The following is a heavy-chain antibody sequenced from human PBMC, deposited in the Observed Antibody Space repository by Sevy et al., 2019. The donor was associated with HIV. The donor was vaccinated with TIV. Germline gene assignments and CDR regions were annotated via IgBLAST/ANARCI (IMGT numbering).Heavy chain of an antibody. CDR2: IIPIFGTA. D-gene: IGHD2-15*01. J-gene: IGHJ4*02. Sequence: ASVKVSCKASGGTFSSYAISWVRQAPGQGLEWMGGIIPIFGTANYAQKFQGRVTITADESTGTAYMELSSLRSEDTAVYYCARERYCSGGSCYSGGHYFDYWGQGTLVTVSS. CDR3: ARERYCSGGSCYSGGHYFDY. CDR1: GGTFSSYA. V-gene: IGHV1-69*13.